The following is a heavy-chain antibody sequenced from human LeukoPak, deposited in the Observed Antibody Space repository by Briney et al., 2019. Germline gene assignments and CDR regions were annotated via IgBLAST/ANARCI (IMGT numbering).Heavy chain of an antibody. J-gene: IGHJ4*02. Sequence: GRSLRLSCAASGFTFCSYGMHWARQAPGKGLEWMAVISYDGSNKIYADSLKGRISISRDNSKNTLYLQMGSLRAEDMAVYYCARWTYSSGWYDYWGQGTLVTVSS. D-gene: IGHD6-19*01. CDR1: GFTFCSYG. V-gene: IGHV3-30*03. CDR3: ARWTYSSGWYDY. CDR2: ISYDGSNK.